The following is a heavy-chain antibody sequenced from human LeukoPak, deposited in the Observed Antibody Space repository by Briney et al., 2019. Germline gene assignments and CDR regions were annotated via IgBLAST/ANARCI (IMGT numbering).Heavy chain of an antibody. Sequence: GGSLRLSCAASGFTFSNYAVNWVRQAPGKGLEWVAIISYDTTQEHYADSVKGRFTISRDNCNNTLYLEMNSLRAEDTAVYYCAKGVGATTPDYWGQGTLVTVSS. D-gene: IGHD1-26*01. CDR2: ISYDTTQE. CDR3: AKGVGATTPDY. CDR1: GFTFSNYA. V-gene: IGHV3-30*04. J-gene: IGHJ4*02.